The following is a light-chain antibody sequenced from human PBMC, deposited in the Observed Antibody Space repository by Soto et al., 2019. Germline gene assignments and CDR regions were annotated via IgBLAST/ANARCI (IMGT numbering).Light chain of an antibody. J-gene: IGKJ4*01. Sequence: DSQMTQSPSSLSASVGDRVTSTCRASQSISSYLDWYQQKPGKAPNLLIYTASSLQVGLPSRFSGSGSGTDFTLTISSLQPEDSATYYCQQCIGTPLTFGGGTKVDIK. CDR1: QSISSY. V-gene: IGKV1-39*01. CDR3: QQCIGTPLT. CDR2: TAS.